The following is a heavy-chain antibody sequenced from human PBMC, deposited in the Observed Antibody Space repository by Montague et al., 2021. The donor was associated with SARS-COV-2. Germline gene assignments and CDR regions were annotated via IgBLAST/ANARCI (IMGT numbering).Heavy chain of an antibody. D-gene: IGHD6-13*01. CDR2: IFVTGGT. CDR3: AGAFGSSFDF. Sequence: SETLSLTCTVSFGSVKNYFWSWIRQPVGKGLEWIGRIFVTGGTKYTPSLKSRVTMSLDTSKYQFSLKLRSVTAADTAIYYCAGAFGSSFDFWGQGILVAVSS. J-gene: IGHJ4*02. V-gene: IGHV4-4*07. CDR1: FGSVKNYF.